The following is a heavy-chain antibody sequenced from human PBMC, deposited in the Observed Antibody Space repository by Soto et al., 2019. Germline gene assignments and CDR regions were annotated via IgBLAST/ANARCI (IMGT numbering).Heavy chain of an antibody. CDR3: ARDAIGHDNYETIGYYFDH. Sequence: ASVKVSCKASGYSFTNFHIHWVRQAPGQGLDWMGMIDPSGGITRDAQRLQGRITMTRDASTSTVYMELRSLTSEDTAVYYCARDAIGHDNYETIGYYFDHWGQGTLVTVSS. CDR2: IDPSGGIT. J-gene: IGHJ4*02. V-gene: IGHV1-46*01. D-gene: IGHD3-22*01. CDR1: GYSFTNFH.